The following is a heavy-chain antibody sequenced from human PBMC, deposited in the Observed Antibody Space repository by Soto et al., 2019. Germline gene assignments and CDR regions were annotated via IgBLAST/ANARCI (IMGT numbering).Heavy chain of an antibody. D-gene: IGHD3-22*01. CDR1: GYVLTSFD. V-gene: IGHV1-8*01. CDR2: MNTNNGNT. Sequence: QVQLVQSGAEVKKPGASVKVSCKASGYVLTSFDVNWVRQTPGQGLEWMGWMNTNNGNTGYAEKFQGRVTMTRNTAVSTAYLELRSLRSEDTAVYYCARGGAYYYDTSGYYYGPYFDYWGQGTLVTVSS. J-gene: IGHJ4*02. CDR3: ARGGAYYYDTSGYYYGPYFDY.